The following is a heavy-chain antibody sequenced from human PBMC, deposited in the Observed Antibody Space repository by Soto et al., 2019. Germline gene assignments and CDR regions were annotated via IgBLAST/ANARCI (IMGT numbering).Heavy chain of an antibody. D-gene: IGHD4-4*01. CDR3: ARDHDYTWFDP. J-gene: IGHJ5*02. CDR2: IYYSGST. CDR1: GGSVSSGSYY. V-gene: IGHV4-61*01. Sequence: PSETLSLTCTVSGGSVSSGSYYWSWIRQPPGKGLEWIGYIYYSGSTNYNPSLKSRVTISVDTSKNQFSLKLSSVTAADTAVYYCARDHDYTWFDPWGQGTLVTVSS.